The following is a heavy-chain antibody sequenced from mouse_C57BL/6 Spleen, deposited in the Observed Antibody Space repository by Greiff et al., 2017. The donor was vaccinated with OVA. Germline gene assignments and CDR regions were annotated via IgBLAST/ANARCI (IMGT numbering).Heavy chain of an antibody. V-gene: IGHV1-52*01. CDR3: ARSYYGNYGYFDV. Sequence: QVQPQQPGAELVRPGSSVQLSCKASGYTFTSYWMHWVKQRPIQGLEWIGNIDPSDSETHYNQKFKDKATLTVDKSSSTAYMQLSSLTSEDSAVYYCARSYYGNYGYFDVWGTGTTVTVSS. CDR1: GYTFTSYW. J-gene: IGHJ1*03. D-gene: IGHD2-10*01. CDR2: IDPSDSET.